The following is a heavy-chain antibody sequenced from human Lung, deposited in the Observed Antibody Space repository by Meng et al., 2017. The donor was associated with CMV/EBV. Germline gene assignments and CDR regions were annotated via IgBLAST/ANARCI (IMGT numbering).Heavy chain of an antibody. CDR1: GYPFTDYF. J-gene: IGHJ5*02. CDR3: ARTRKTNSGAGPENS. V-gene: IGHV1-2*02. D-gene: IGHD7-27*01. Sequence: ASVKVSCKASGYPFTDYFVHWVRQAPGPGLEWMAYIIPNSGGTSYAQKFQGRVTVTRDTSVSTAYMELRNLKSDDTAVYYCARTRKTNSGAGPENSWGQGTLVTVSS. CDR2: IIPNSGGT.